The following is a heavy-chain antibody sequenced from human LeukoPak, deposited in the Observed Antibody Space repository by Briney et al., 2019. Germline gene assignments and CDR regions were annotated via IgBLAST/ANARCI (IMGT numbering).Heavy chain of an antibody. V-gene: IGHV4-39*01. Sequence: SETRSLTCTVSGGSISSSSYYWGWIRQPPGKGLEWIGSIYYSGSTYYKPSLKSRVTISVDTSKNQFSLKLSSVTAADTAVYYCARQAYYDSSGYSHDAFDIWGQGTMVTVSS. CDR1: GGSISSSSYY. D-gene: IGHD3-22*01. CDR3: ARQAYYDSSGYSHDAFDI. J-gene: IGHJ3*02. CDR2: IYYSGST.